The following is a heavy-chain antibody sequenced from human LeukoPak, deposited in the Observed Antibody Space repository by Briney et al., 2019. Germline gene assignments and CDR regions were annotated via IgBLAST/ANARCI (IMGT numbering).Heavy chain of an antibody. CDR2: IYPGDSDT. V-gene: IGHV5-51*01. CDR3: ARLYDSSGYYLDY. D-gene: IGHD3-22*01. Sequence: RGESLKISCKGSGYSFTSYWIGWVRQMPGKGLEWMVIIYPGDSDTRYSPSFQGQVTISADKSISTAYLQWSSLKASDTAMYYCARLYDSSGYYLDYWGQGTLVTVSS. CDR1: GYSFTSYW. J-gene: IGHJ4*02.